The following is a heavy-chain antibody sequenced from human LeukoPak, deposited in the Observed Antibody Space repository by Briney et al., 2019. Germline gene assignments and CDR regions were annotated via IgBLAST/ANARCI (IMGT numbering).Heavy chain of an antibody. D-gene: IGHD3-3*01. Sequence: GGSLRLSCAASGFTFSSYAMHWVRQAPGKGLEWVAVISYDGSNKYYADSVKGRFTISRDNSKNTLYLQMNSLRAEDTAVYYCAKDSNVLEWFSYYYYMDVWGKGTTVTVSS. CDR1: GFTFSSYA. J-gene: IGHJ6*03. V-gene: IGHV3-30-3*01. CDR2: ISYDGSNK. CDR3: AKDSNVLEWFSYYYYMDV.